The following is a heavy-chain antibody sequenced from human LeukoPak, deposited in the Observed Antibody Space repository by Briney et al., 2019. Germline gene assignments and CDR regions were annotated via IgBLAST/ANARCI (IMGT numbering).Heavy chain of an antibody. CDR1: GYTFTSYA. CDR3: ARGPSQIMENYMDV. V-gene: IGHV1-46*01. Sequence: GASVKVSCKASGYTFTSYAMNWVRQAPGQGPEWMGVISPSGGSTTYAQKFQGRVTLTRDTSISTAYMELSRLRSDDTAVYYCARGPSQIMENYMDVWGKGTTVTVSS. CDR2: ISPSGGST. J-gene: IGHJ6*03. D-gene: IGHD3-16*01.